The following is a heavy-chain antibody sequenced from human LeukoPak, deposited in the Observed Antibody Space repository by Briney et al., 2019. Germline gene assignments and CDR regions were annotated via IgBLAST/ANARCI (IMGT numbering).Heavy chain of an antibody. J-gene: IGHJ4*02. Sequence: GGSLRLSCGASGFTVRSTYMSWVRQAPGKGLEWVSVIYSGGNIYYIDSVKGRFTISRDTSKNTLYLQMNSLRAEDTAVYFCASRHCSGGGCYFAGADPFDYWGQGTLVTASS. CDR3: ASRHCSGGGCYFAGADPFDY. D-gene: IGHD2-15*01. CDR2: IYSGGNI. V-gene: IGHV3-53*01. CDR1: GFTVRSTY.